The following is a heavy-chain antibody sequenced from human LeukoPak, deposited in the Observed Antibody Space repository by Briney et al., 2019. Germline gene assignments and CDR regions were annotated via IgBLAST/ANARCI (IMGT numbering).Heavy chain of an antibody. Sequence: PSETLSLTCAVSGGSVNSGSYYWSWIRQHPRKGLEWIGCIYYTGITNYNPSLKSRVTISVDTSKNQFSLNLNSVTAADTAVYYCATSQCGSDCYLAGDYWGQGTLVTVSS. J-gene: IGHJ4*02. D-gene: IGHD2-21*02. CDR2: IYYTGIT. V-gene: IGHV4-61*01. CDR1: GGSVNSGSYY. CDR3: ATSQCGSDCYLAGDY.